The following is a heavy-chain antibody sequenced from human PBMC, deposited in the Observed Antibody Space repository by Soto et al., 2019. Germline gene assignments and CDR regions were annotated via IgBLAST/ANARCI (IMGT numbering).Heavy chain of an antibody. J-gene: IGHJ3*02. CDR3: ARISATSGGAFDI. V-gene: IGHV3-7*01. D-gene: IGHD1-26*01. Sequence: EVQLVESGGGLVQPGGARTLSFAVSGFTFPTYRMTGVRQPPGKGLEWVANINQDGSDKYYVDSVKGRFTISRDDAKNSLYLQMSSLRAEDTAVYYCARISATSGGAFDIWGQGTMVTVSS. CDR1: GFTFPTYR. CDR2: INQDGSDK.